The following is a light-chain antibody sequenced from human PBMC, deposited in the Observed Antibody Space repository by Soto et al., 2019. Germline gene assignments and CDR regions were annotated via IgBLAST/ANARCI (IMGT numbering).Light chain of an antibody. J-gene: IGKJ1*01. CDR2: GAS. CDR1: QSVSNN. CDR3: QQYGSSPRT. Sequence: EIVMTQSPATLSVSPGERATLSCRASQSVSNNLAWFQQKPGQAPRLLIYGASTRATGIPARITGSGSGTEFTLTISSLQSEDFAVYYCQQYGSSPRTFGQGTKVEIK. V-gene: IGKV3-15*01.